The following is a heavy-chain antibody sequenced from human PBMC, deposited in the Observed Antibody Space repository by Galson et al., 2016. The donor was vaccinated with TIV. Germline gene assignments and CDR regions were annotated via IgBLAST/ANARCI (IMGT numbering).Heavy chain of an antibody. CDR2: ILPIVGIT. D-gene: IGHD3-10*01. Sequence: SVKVSCKASGGTLSRHTISWVRQAPGQGLEWMGRILPIVGITNYAQKLQGRVTITADRFTSTVSMELSGLTSDDTAVYYRATETGSSGMDVWDQGTTVTVSS. CDR3: ATETGSSGMDV. CDR1: GGTLSRHT. J-gene: IGHJ6*02. V-gene: IGHV1-69*02.